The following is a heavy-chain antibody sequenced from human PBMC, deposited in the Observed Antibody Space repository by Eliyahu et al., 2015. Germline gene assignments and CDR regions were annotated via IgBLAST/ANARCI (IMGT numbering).Heavy chain of an antibody. CDR1: GFSFW. V-gene: IGHV3-7*04. CDR2: XKQDGSEK. CDR3: ATEGVRGYDF. J-gene: IGHJ4*02. D-gene: IGHD5-12*01. Sequence: EVQLVESGGGXVQPGGSXXXSXTGSGFSFWMSWXRRAPGKGPEWXAXXKQDGSEKYYVDSVKGRFTISRDNAKNSVNLQMNGLRVEDTAMYYCATEGVRGYDFWGQGTLVTVSS.